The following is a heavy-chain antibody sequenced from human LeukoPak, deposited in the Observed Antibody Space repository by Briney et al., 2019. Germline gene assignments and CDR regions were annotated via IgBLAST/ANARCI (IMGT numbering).Heavy chain of an antibody. D-gene: IGHD6-19*01. CDR2: VSSSSSYI. CDR3: ARGSADFDY. V-gene: IGHV3-21*06. Sequence: GGSLRLSCAASGFIFSTYTMNWVRQAPGKGLEWVSSVSSSSSYIYYADSVKGRFTISRDNAKNSLYLQMNSLRAEDTAVYYCARGSADFDYWGQETLVTVSS. J-gene: IGHJ4*02. CDR1: GFIFSTYT.